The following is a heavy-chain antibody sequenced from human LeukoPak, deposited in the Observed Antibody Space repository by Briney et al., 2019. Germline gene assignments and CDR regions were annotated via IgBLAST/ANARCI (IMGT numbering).Heavy chain of an antibody. CDR3: ARGTTVTTFDY. D-gene: IGHD4-17*01. J-gene: IGHJ4*02. Sequence: SETLSLTCAVYGGSFSGYYWSWIRQPPGKGLEWIGEINHSGSTNFNPSLKSRVTISVDTSKNQFSLKLSSVTAADTAVYYCARGTTVTTFDYWGQGTLVTVSS. CDR2: INHSGST. V-gene: IGHV4-34*01. CDR1: GGSFSGYY.